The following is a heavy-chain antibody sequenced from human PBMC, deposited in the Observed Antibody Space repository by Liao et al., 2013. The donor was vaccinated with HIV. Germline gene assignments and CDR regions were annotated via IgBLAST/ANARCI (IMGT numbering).Heavy chain of an antibody. CDR2: IYHSGST. D-gene: IGHD3-3*01. V-gene: IGHV4-30-2*01. CDR1: GGSISSGGYS. J-gene: IGHJ6*01. Sequence: QLQLQESGSGLVKPSQTLSLICTVSGGSISSGGYSWSWIRQPPGKGLEWIGYIYHSGSTYYNPSLKSRVTISVDRSKNQFSLKLNSVTAADTAVYYCARGPQRRITILDFVFLPVRPVLLRLLVVRTYLRTTYVLVSSSTTPTTSTYGTDV. CDR3: ARGPQRRITILDFVFLPVRPVLLRLLVVRTYLRTTYVLVSSSTTPTTSTYGTDV.